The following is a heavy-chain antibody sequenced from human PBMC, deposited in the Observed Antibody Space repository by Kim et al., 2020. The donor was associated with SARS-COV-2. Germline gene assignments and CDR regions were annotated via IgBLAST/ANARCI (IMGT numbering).Heavy chain of an antibody. CDR3: AVDTAMVY. V-gene: IGHV3-11*04. D-gene: IGHD5-18*01. CDR2: STI. Sequence: STIYYAGSVKGRFTISRDNAKNSLYLQMNSLRAEDTAVYYCAVDTAMVYWGQGTLVTVSS. J-gene: IGHJ4*02.